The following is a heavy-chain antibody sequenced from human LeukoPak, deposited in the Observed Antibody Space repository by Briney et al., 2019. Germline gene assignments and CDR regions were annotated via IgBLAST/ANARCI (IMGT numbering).Heavy chain of an antibody. J-gene: IGHJ3*02. CDR1: GYNLTTYS. CDR3: ARVTSLTTLTAFDI. CDR2: VSVYHGTT. V-gene: IGHV1-18*01. D-gene: IGHD4-11*01. Sequence: ASVKVSCKASGYNLTTYSVNRVRQAPGQGLEWMGWVSVYHGTTNYARKVQGRVTMTTDTSTNTAYLELRSLRSDDTAVYYCARVTSLTTLTAFDIWGQGTMVTVSS.